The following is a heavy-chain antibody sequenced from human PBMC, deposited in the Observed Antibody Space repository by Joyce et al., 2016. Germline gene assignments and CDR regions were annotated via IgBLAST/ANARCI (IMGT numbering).Heavy chain of an antibody. V-gene: IGHV3-48*03. CDR3: TTPSCAN. CDR1: GIIFSNKE. D-gene: IGHD2-2*01. Sequence: EVQLVEYGGGLVQPGGSLRLSCAASGIIFSNKEMNWVRQAPGKGLEWISSINSDDSRIHYADSVGGRFTISRYNARNSRFLEMNSLRVEDTAMYYCTTPSCANWGQGSLVTVSS. CDR2: INSDDSRI. J-gene: IGHJ4*02.